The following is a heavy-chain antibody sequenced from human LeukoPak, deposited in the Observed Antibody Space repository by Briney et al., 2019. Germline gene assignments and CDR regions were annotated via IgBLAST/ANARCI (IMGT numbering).Heavy chain of an antibody. Sequence: SETLSLTCTVSAGSISTYHWNWIRKSPEKGLEWIGYMQSTGNSNYNPSFKSRVTISVDMSRNQIVLYLSSVTAADTAVYFCARDKQHSYGRYFDHWGQGILVTVSS. D-gene: IGHD5-18*01. J-gene: IGHJ4*02. V-gene: IGHV4-59*01. CDR1: AGSISTYH. CDR3: ARDKQHSYGRYFDH. CDR2: MQSTGNS.